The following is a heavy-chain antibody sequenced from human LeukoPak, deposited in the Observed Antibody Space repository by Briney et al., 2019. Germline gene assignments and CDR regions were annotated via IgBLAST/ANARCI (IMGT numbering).Heavy chain of an antibody. Sequence: ASVKVSCKASGYTFTGYYMHWVRQAPGRGLERMGWINPNSGGTNYAQKFQGRVTMTRDTSISTAYMELSRLRSDDTAVYYCARDPTGYDFWSGYRQPGDYWGQGTLVTVSS. D-gene: IGHD3-3*01. CDR1: GYTFTGYY. V-gene: IGHV1-2*02. J-gene: IGHJ4*02. CDR3: ARDPTGYDFWSGYRQPGDY. CDR2: INPNSGGT.